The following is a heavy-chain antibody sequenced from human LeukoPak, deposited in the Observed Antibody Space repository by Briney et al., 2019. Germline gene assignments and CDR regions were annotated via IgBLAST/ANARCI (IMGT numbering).Heavy chain of an antibody. D-gene: IGHD2-8*01. Sequence: SETLSLTCTVSGGFTSPYKWSWIRQPPGKGLEWIGFVYNSGFTSYNPSLKSRLTISVDTSKNQFSLKLTSVTAADTAVYYCAREWSAFDTWGQGTMVTVPS. CDR3: AREWSAFDT. CDR1: GGFTSPYK. J-gene: IGHJ3*02. CDR2: VYNSGFT. V-gene: IGHV4-4*08.